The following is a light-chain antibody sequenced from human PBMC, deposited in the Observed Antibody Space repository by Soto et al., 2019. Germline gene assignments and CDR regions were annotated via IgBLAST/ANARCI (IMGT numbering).Light chain of an antibody. CDR3: QQRDSWPLT. CDR1: QSVGRT. CDR2: DAS. Sequence: EIVLTQSPATLSLSPGERATLSCRASQSVGRTLAWFQRKPGQAPRLLIYDASNRATGIPARFTGSGSGTDFTLTIRSLEPEDFAIYYCQQRDSWPLTFGGGTKVDIK. J-gene: IGKJ4*01. V-gene: IGKV3-11*01.